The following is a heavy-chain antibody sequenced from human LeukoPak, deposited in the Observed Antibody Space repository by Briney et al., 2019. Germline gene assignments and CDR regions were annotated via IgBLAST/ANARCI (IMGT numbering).Heavy chain of an antibody. D-gene: IGHD6-19*01. CDR2: ISVYSGNT. Sequence: ASVKVSCKASGYTFTEYGISWLRQAPGQGLEWMGWISVYSGNTDYAQKLQGRLTMTIDTSTSTAYEELRSLRSDDTAVYYCTRGGIAMAGTCAFDIWGQGTMVTVSS. CDR1: GYTFTEYG. V-gene: IGHV1-18*01. J-gene: IGHJ3*02. CDR3: TRGGIAMAGTCAFDI.